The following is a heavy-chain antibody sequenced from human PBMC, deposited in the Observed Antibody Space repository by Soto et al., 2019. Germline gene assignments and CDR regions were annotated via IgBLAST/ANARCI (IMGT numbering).Heavy chain of an antibody. J-gene: IGHJ5*02. V-gene: IGHV4-34*01. Sequence: QVQLQQWGAGLLKPSETLSLTCAVYGGSFSGYYWSWIRQPPGKGREWIGEINHSGSTTYNPSLKSRVTISVDTSKNQLSLKLSSVTAADTAVYYCARSPASGYSYGYTKYNWFDPWGQGTLVTVSS. D-gene: IGHD5-18*01. CDR3: ARSPASGYSYGYTKYNWFDP. CDR2: INHSGST. CDR1: GGSFSGYY.